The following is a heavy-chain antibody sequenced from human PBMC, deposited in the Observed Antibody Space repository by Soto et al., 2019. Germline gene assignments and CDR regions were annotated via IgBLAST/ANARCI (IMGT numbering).Heavy chain of an antibody. CDR1: GGSISSGGYY. CDR2: IYYTGST. D-gene: IGHD6-6*01. Sequence: QVQLQESGPGLVKPSQTLSLTCTVSGGSISSGGYYWSWIRQHPGKGLEWIGYIYYTGSTYYNPSLQRRVTISVDTSKNQFSLKLSSVTAADTAVYYCARWGGSSRPYDYWGQGTLVTVSS. CDR3: ARWGGSSRPYDY. V-gene: IGHV4-31*03. J-gene: IGHJ4*02.